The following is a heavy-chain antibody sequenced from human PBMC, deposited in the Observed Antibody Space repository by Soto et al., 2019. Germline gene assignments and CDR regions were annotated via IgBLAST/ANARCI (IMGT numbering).Heavy chain of an antibody. CDR1: GFTFSSYA. CDR3: GGCIEGVGYVFDI. CDR2: ISGSGGST. Sequence: EVQLLESGGGLVQPGGSLRLSCAASGFTFSSYAMSWVRQAPGKGLEWVSAISGSGGSTYYADSVKGRFTISRDNSKNPLYGKRTGVRAEDRAVYYGGGCIEGVGYVFDIWGKGKMVTVSS. J-gene: IGHJ3*02. V-gene: IGHV3-23*01. D-gene: IGHD1-26*01.